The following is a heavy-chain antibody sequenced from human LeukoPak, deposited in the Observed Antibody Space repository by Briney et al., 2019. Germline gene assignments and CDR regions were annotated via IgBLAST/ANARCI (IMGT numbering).Heavy chain of an antibody. Sequence: PSETLSLTCTVSGGSISNYYWSWIRQPAGKGLEWIGRIYTTGSTNYNPSLKSRVTVSVDTSMNQFSLKLSSMTAADTAVYYCARLDRSGYEMGGTWFDPWGQGTLVTVSS. CDR1: GGSISNYY. CDR2: IYTTGST. V-gene: IGHV4-4*07. CDR3: ARLDRSGYEMGGTWFDP. D-gene: IGHD3-22*01. J-gene: IGHJ5*02.